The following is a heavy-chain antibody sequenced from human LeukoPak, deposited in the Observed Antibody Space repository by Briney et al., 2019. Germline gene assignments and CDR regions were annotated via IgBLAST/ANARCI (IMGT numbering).Heavy chain of an antibody. CDR3: ARHGAPAYGAYSGDFVY. CDR1: GGSIKSTAYY. J-gene: IGHJ4*02. D-gene: IGHD4-23*01. Sequence: SETLSLTCTVSGGSIKSTAYYWGWIRQPPGKGLEWIGSFYYSGSTFNNPSLQSRVTVSVDTSRNQFSLKLTSVTAADTAVYYCARHGAPAYGAYSGDFVYWGQGTLVTVSS. CDR2: FYYSGST. V-gene: IGHV4-39*01.